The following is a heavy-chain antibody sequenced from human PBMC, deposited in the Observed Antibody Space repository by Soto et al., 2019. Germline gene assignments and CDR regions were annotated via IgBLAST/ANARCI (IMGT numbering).Heavy chain of an antibody. J-gene: IGHJ4*02. V-gene: IGHV4-30-4*02. CDR1: GGPISSGRHY. CDR2: IFYSGST. Sequence: SETLSLPWTVSGGPISSGRHYWSWLRHHPGEGGEWIVYIFYSGSTSYYPSLVSRGSITFDAYTNQFSLMLSSVPAAEAAVFYCARHAVDSSWLIDYWGQGTLVTVSS. CDR3: ARHAVDSSWLIDY. D-gene: IGHD6-19*01.